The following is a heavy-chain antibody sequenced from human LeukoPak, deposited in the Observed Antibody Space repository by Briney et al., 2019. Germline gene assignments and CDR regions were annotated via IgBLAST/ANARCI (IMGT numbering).Heavy chain of an antibody. CDR1: GGSISSGGYY. V-gene: IGHV4-31*03. Sequence: SQTLSLTCTVSGGSISSGGYYWGWIRQHPGKGLEWIGYIYYSGSTYYNPSLKSRVTISVDTSKNQFSLKLSSVTAADTAVYYCARTSRLTIVRGVGRTFDYWGHATLVTVST. D-gene: IGHD3-10*01. CDR3: ARTSRLTIVRGVGRTFDY. CDR2: IYYSGST. J-gene: IGHJ4*01.